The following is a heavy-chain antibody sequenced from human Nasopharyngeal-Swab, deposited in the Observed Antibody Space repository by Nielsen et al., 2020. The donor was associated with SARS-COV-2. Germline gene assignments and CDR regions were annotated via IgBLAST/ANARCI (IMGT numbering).Heavy chain of an antibody. CDR1: GGSISSGGYY. D-gene: IGHD2-21*01. J-gene: IGHJ5*02. CDR2: ISGSGGET. CDR3: AKGPTLFSSGGDWFDP. V-gene: IGHV3-23*01. Sequence: ETLSLTCTVSGGSISSGGYYWSWVRQPPGKGLEWISLISGSGGETFYGDSVKGRFTISRENSKNTVSLQMNNLRAEDTAVYYCAKGPTLFSSGGDWFDPWGQGTLVTVSS.